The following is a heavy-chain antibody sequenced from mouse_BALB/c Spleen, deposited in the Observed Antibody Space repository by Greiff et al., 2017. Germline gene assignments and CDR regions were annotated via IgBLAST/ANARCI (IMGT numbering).Heavy chain of an antibody. CDR1: GYTFTSYW. D-gene: IGHD2-14*01. CDR3: TRSKGYDGPWFAY. Sequence: SGTVLARPGASVKMSCKASGYTFTSYWMHWVKQRPGQGLEWIGAIYPGNSDTSYNQKFKGKAKLTAVTSTSTAYMELSSLTNEDSAVYYCTRSKGYDGPWFAYWGQGTLVTVSA. V-gene: IGHV1-5*01. CDR2: IYPGNSDT. J-gene: IGHJ3*01.